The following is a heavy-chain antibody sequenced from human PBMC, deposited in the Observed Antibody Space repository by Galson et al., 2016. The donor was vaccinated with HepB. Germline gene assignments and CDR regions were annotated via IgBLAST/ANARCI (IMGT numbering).Heavy chain of an antibody. Sequence: SLRLSCAASGFIFSGSAMHWVRQASGKGLEWLGHIRSKANSYATTYAASVKGRFTISRDDSKNTAYLQMNSLKTEDTAMYYCTRGFCSSTSCYANDYWGQGTLVTVSS. CDR2: IRSKANSYAT. D-gene: IGHD2-2*01. J-gene: IGHJ4*02. CDR3: TRGFCSSTSCYANDY. CDR1: GFIFSGSA. V-gene: IGHV3-73*01.